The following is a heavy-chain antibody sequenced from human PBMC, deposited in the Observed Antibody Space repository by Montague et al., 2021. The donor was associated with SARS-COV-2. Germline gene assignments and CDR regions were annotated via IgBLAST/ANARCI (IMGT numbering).Heavy chain of an antibody. CDR3: ARGSGWMGNALDI. D-gene: IGHD6-19*01. Sequence: SETLSLTCTVSGDSISSYYWSWIRQPPGKGLEWIGYIYYSGGTNYNPSLKSRVTISVDTSKNQFSLKLSSVTAADTAVYYCARGSGWMGNALDIWGQGTMVTVSS. CDR1: GDSISSYY. CDR2: IYYSGGT. V-gene: IGHV4-59*01. J-gene: IGHJ3*02.